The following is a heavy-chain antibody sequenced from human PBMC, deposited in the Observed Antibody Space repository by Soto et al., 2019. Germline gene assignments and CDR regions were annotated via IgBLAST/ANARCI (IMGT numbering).Heavy chain of an antibody. CDR3: ARDKINGIFDY. D-gene: IGHD2-8*01. CDR1: CGSFSGYY. J-gene: IGHJ4*02. Sequence: XXTLSLTCAVYCGSFSGYYWTWIRQPPGTGLEWMGXINHRXSPNYNKSLKXXVTLSVDXXXNQFSLKMTSVTAADTAVYYCARDKINGIFDYWGQGTLVTVSS. V-gene: IGHV4-34*01. CDR2: INHRXSP.